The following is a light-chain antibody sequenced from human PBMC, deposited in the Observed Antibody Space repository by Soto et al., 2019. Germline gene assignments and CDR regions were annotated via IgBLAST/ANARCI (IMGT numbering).Light chain of an antibody. CDR1: QSFSSSY. CDR2: GAS. CDR3: QYYGSLTPWT. V-gene: IGKV3-20*01. J-gene: IGKJ1*01. Sequence: EIVLTQSPGTLSLSPGERATLSCRASQSFSSSYLAWYQQKPGQAPRLLIYGASSRATGIPDRFSGSGSGTDFTLTISRLEPEDFAVYYCQYYGSLTPWTFGQGTKVEIK.